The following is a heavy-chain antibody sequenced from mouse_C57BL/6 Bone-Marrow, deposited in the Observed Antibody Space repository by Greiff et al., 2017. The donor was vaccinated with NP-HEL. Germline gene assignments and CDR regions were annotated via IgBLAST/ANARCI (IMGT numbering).Heavy chain of an antibody. CDR2: INPNNGGT. Sequence: VQLKQSGPELVKPGASVKISCKASGYTFTDYYMNWVKQSHGKSLEWIGDINPNNGGTSYNQKFKGKATLTVDKSSSTAYMELRSLTSEDSAVYYCARYGDYPYYAMDYWGQGTSVTVSS. CDR1: GYTFTDYY. D-gene: IGHD2-4*01. CDR3: ARYGDYPYYAMDY. J-gene: IGHJ4*01. V-gene: IGHV1-26*01.